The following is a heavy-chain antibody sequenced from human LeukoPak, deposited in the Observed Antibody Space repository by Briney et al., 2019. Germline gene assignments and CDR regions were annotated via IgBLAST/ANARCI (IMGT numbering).Heavy chain of an antibody. CDR1: GYSFTYYW. CDR3: ARQDGNSKYYFDY. CDR2: IYPGDSDT. V-gene: IGHV5-51*01. J-gene: IGHJ4*02. D-gene: IGHD1-1*01. Sequence: GESLKITCKGSGYSFTYYWIGWVRQMPGKGLEWMGIIYPGDSDTRYRPSFQGQVTISVDKSISTAYLQWSSLKASDTAMYYCARQDGNSKYYFDYWGQGTLVTVSS.